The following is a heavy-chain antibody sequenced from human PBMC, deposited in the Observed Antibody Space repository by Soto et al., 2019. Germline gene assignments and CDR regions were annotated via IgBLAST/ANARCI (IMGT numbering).Heavy chain of an antibody. CDR1: GGTFGSYA. V-gene: IGHV1-69*01. CDR3: ARSQGSSTSLEIYYYYYDGMDV. D-gene: IGHD2-2*01. J-gene: IGHJ6*02. Sequence: QVQLVQSGAEVKKPGSSVKVSCKASGGTFGSYAISWVRQAPGQGPEWMGGIIPITGTANYAQKFQGRVTITADESTSTASMQLSSRRSEDTAVYYCARSQGSSTSLEIYYYYYDGMDVWGQGTTVTVSS. CDR2: IIPITGTA.